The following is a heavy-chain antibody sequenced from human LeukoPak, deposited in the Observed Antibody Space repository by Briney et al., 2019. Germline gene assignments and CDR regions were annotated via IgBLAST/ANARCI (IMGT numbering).Heavy chain of an antibody. J-gene: IGHJ4*02. V-gene: IGHV1-18*01. CDR1: GYTFTSYG. CDR2: ISAYNGNT. CDR3: ARSFLLTTLYYFDY. Sequence: ASVKVSCKASGYTFTSYGISWVRQAPGQGLEWIGWISAYNGNTNYAQKLQGRVTMTTDTSTSTAYMELRSLRSDDTAVYYCARSFLLTTLYYFDYWGQGTLVTVSS. D-gene: IGHD4-11*01.